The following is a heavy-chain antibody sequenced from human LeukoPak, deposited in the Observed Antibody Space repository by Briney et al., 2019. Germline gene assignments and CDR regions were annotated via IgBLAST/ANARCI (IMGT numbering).Heavy chain of an antibody. CDR1: SGSFSGYY. D-gene: IGHD3-22*01. CDR2: INHRGNT. V-gene: IGHV4-34*01. Sequence: SETLSLTCAVYSGSFSGYYWSWIRQPLGKGLEWIGEINHRGNTNYNPSFMTRVTISVDTSKNQFSLKLSSVTAADTAVYYCARRTYDSGWVIEYWGQGNLVTVSS. J-gene: IGHJ4*01. CDR3: ARRTYDSGWVIEY.